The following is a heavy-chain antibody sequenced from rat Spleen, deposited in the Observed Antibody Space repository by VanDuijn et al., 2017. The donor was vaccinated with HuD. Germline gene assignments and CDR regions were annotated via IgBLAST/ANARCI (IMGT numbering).Heavy chain of an antibody. D-gene: IGHD1-1*01. CDR3: ARQWYYFDY. Sequence: EVQLVESGGGLVQPGRSLKFSCAASGFSFGDYGMAWVRQAPTKGLEWVATLSYDGHTTYYRDSVKGRFTISRDIAKSTLYLQMDSLRSEDTASYYCARQWYYFDYWGQGVMVTVSS. CDR2: LSYDGHTT. CDR1: GFSFGDYG. J-gene: IGHJ2*01. V-gene: IGHV5-17*01.